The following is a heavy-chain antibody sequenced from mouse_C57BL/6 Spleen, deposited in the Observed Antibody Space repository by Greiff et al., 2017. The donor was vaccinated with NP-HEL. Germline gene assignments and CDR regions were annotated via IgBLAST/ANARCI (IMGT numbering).Heavy chain of an antibody. D-gene: IGHD2-4*01. V-gene: IGHV1-69*01. Sequence: QVQLQQPGAELVMPGASVKLSCKASGYTFTSYWMHWVKQRPGQGLEWIGEIDPSDSYTNYNQKFKGKATLTADKSSSTAYMQLSSLTSEDSAVYFCASIYYDYDGFAYWGQGTLVTVSA. CDR1: GYTFTSYW. J-gene: IGHJ3*01. CDR2: IDPSDSYT. CDR3: ASIYYDYDGFAY.